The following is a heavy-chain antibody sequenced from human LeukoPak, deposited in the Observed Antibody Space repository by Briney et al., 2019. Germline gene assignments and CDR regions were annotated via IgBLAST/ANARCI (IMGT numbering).Heavy chain of an antibody. Sequence: GGSLRLSCAASGFTFSNYGMHWVRQAPGKGLEWVAFIPYDGSNEYYADSVKGRFTISRDNSKNTLYLEMNSLRAGDTAMYYCAKDRGIAAAYYFMDVWDKGTTVTVSS. D-gene: IGHD6-13*01. CDR2: IPYDGSNE. CDR1: GFTFSNYG. CDR3: AKDRGIAAAYYFMDV. J-gene: IGHJ6*03. V-gene: IGHV3-30*02.